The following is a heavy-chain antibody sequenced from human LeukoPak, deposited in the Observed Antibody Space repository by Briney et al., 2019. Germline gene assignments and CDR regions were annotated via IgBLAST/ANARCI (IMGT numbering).Heavy chain of an antibody. V-gene: IGHV4-31*03. CDR2: IYYTGTT. D-gene: IGHD2-21*01. J-gene: IGHJ4*02. CDR3: ARQYSASLYFDY. CDR1: GGSISSGGYY. Sequence: SETLSLTCSVSGGSISSGGYYWSWIRQHPGKGLEWIGYIYYTGTTYYNPSLESRVTVSVDTSKNQFSLKLSSVTAADTAVYYCARQYSASLYFDYWGQGTLVTVSS.